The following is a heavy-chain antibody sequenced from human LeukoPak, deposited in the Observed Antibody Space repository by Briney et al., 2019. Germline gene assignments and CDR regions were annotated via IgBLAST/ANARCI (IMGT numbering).Heavy chain of an antibody. J-gene: IGHJ4*02. CDR1: GFTFSSYA. CDR2: LNGNGGST. D-gene: IGHD3-3*01. V-gene: IGHV3-23*01. Sequence: GGSLRLSCAASGFTFSSYAMGWVRQAPGKGLEWVSTLNGNGGSTYYADSVEGRFTISRDNSRDTLYLQMNSLRAEDTAVYYCARMSGSRLPGYWGQGTLVTVSS. CDR3: ARMSGSRLPGY.